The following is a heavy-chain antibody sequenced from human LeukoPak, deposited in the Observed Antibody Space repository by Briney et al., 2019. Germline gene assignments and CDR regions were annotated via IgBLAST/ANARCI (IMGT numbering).Heavy chain of an antibody. J-gene: IGHJ4*02. CDR3: ARQTGSGLFILP. Sequence: SETLSLTCTVSGDSISSGTHYWSWIRQPAGKGLEWIGRIYTSGSTTYNPSLKSQVSISIDTSKNQFSLRLTSVTAADTAVYYCARQTGSGLFILPGGQGTLVTVSS. V-gene: IGHV4-61*02. D-gene: IGHD3/OR15-3a*01. CDR1: GDSISSGTHY. CDR2: IYTSGST.